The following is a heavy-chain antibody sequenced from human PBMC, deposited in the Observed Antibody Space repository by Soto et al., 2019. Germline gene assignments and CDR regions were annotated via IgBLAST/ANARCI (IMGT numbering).Heavy chain of an antibody. Sequence: EVQLVESGGGLVQPGGSLRLSCAASGFTFSTYWMTWVRQAPGKGLEWVANLNEDGSDTYYVDSVKGRFTISRDNAKNSLYLQMNSLRGEDTAVYYCARRSPYGGDRTLFDCWGQGTLVTVSS. CDR2: LNEDGSDT. V-gene: IGHV3-7*01. J-gene: IGHJ4*02. CDR1: GFTFSTYW. D-gene: IGHD2-21*01. CDR3: ARRSPYGGDRTLFDC.